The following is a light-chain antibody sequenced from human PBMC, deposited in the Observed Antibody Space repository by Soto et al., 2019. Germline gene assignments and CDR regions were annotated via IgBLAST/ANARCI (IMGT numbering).Light chain of an antibody. J-gene: IGKJ5*01. CDR1: RSGSSY. V-gene: IGKV3-11*01. Sequence: EIVLTQSPGTLSLSPGERATLSCRASRSGSSYLAWYQQKPGQAPRLLIYDASNRATGITARFSGSGSGTDFTLTISSLEPEDFAVYYCQQRSNWPPITFGQGTRLEI. CDR3: QQRSNWPPIT. CDR2: DAS.